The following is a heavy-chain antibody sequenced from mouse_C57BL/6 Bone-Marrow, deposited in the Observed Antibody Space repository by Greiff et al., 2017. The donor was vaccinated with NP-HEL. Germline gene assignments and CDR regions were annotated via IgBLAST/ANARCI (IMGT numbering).Heavy chain of an antibody. Sequence: LKECGPGILQPSQTLSLTCSFSGFSLSTFGMGVGWIRQPSGKGLEWLAHIWWDDDKYYNPALKSRLTISKDTSKNQVFLKIANVDTADTATYYCARIDPLYGSRLYWYFDVWGTGTTVTVSS. CDR2: IWWDDDK. V-gene: IGHV8-8*01. D-gene: IGHD1-1*01. CDR1: GFSLSTFGMG. CDR3: ARIDPLYGSRLYWYFDV. J-gene: IGHJ1*03.